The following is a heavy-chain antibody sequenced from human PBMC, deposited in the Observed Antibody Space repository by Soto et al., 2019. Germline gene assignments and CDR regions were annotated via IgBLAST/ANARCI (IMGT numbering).Heavy chain of an antibody. CDR2: IDWDDVK. CDR3: ARGYYDSSGYYVDY. V-gene: IGHV2-70*01. D-gene: IGHD3-22*01. Sequence: GPTLVNPAQTLTLTCTFSGFSLSTSGMCVSWIRQPPGKALEWLALIDWDDVKYFSTSLKTRLTISKDTSKNQVVLTMTNMDPVDTATYYCARGYYDSSGYYVDYWGQGTLVTVSS. CDR1: GFSLSTSGMC. J-gene: IGHJ4*02.